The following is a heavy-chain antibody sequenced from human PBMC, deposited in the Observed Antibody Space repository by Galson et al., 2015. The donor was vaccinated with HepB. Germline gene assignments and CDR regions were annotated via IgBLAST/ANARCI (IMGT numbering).Heavy chain of an antibody. D-gene: IGHD2-8*01. J-gene: IGHJ6*02. CDR2: ISSSSSTI. CDR1: GFTFSSYS. Sequence: SLRLSCAASGFTFSSYSMNWVRQAPGKGLEWVSYISSSSSTIYCADSVKGRFTISRDNAKNSLYLQMNSLRAEDTAVYYCARDRSVSCTNGVCQGASMDVWGQGTTVTVSS. V-gene: IGHV3-48*01. CDR3: ARDRSVSCTNGVCQGASMDV.